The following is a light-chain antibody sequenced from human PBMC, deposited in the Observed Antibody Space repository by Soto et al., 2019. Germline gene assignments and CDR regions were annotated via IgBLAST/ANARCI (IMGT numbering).Light chain of an antibody. Sequence: QSALTQPASVSGSPGQSITISCTGTINGFGNYNLVSWYQQHPDKAPKLILYEGSKRPSGVSDRFSGSKLGNTASLTISGLQAEDEADYYCCSYAGSSTFVFGGGTKVTVL. CDR3: CSYAGSSTFV. V-gene: IGLV2-23*03. CDR2: EGS. CDR1: INGFGNYNL. J-gene: IGLJ3*02.